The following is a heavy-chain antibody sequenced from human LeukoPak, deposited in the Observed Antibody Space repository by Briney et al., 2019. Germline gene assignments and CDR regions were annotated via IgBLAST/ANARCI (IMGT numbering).Heavy chain of an antibody. CDR2: ISGSGGSI. CDR1: GFTFSSYA. Sequence: GGSLRLSCAASGFTFSSYAMSWVRQAPGKGLEWVSTISGSGGSIYYTDSAKGRFTISRDSSKKKLYLQMNSLRADDTAVYYCAKDRGVIVPAGMATWGQGTLVTVSS. CDR3: AKDRGVIVPAGMAT. J-gene: IGHJ5*02. D-gene: IGHD2-2*01. V-gene: IGHV3-23*01.